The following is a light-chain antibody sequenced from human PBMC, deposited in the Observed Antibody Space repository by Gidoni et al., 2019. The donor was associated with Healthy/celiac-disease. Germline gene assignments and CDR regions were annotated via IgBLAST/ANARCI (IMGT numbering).Light chain of an antibody. CDR2: AAS. CDR1: QGISSY. J-gene: IGKJ3*01. Sequence: IQFTQSPSSLSASVGDRVTITCRASQGISSYLAWYQQKPGKAPKLLIYAASTLQSGVPSRFSGSGSGTDFTLTISSLQPEDFATYYCQQLNSYPLVTFGPGTKVDIK. CDR3: QQLNSYPLVT. V-gene: IGKV1-9*01.